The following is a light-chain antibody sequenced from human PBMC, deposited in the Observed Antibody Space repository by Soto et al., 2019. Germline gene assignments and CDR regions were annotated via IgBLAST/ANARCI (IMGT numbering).Light chain of an antibody. CDR1: PSVTNY. J-gene: IGKJ5*01. CDR2: GAF. V-gene: IGKV3-11*01. CDR3: QQRNVWPPVT. Sequence: IVLTQSPATPSFSPGERATLSFSASPSVTNYLAWYQQRPGQAPRLLIYGAFNRATGIPARFSGSGSGTDFTLTISSLEPEDSAVYYCQQRNVWPPVTFGQGTRLEIK.